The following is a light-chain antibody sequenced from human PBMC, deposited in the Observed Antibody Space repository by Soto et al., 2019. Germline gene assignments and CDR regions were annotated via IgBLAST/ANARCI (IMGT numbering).Light chain of an antibody. V-gene: IGLV1-40*01. J-gene: IGLJ1*01. CDR2: GNS. CDR3: QSYDSSVTLRV. CDR1: ISNIGAGYD. Sequence: QSVLTQPPSVSGAPGQRVTISCTGSISNIGAGYDVHWYQQPPGTAPKLLIYGNSNRPSGVPDRFSGSKSGTSASLAITGLQADDEAYYYCQSYDSSVTLRVFGTGTKVTVL.